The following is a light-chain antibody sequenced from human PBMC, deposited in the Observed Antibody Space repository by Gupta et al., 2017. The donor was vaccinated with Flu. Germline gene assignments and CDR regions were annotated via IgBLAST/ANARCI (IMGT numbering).Light chain of an antibody. CDR1: SGHSDYA. V-gene: IGLV4-69*01. CDR2: LNSDGSH. CDR3: QAWGSGIRV. Sequence: QLVLTQSPSASASLGASVKLTCTLSSGHSDYAIAWHQQQPQKGPRFLMKLNSDGSHTKGDGIPDRFSGSSSGAERYLIISSLQSGDEADYFCQAWGSGIRVFGGGTKLTVL. J-gene: IGLJ3*02.